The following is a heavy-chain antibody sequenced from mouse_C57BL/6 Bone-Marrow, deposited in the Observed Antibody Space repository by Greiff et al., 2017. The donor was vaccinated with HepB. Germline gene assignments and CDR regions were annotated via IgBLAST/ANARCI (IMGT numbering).Heavy chain of an antibody. CDR1: GYSFTSYY. CDR2: IYPGSGNT. Sequence: VKLMESGPELVKPGASVKISCKASGYSFTSYYIHWVKQRPGQGLEWIGWIYPGSGNTKYNEKFKGKATLTADKSSSTAYMQLSSLTSEDSAVYYCASLGTTVTSYAMDYWGQGTSVTVSS. D-gene: IGHD1-1*01. V-gene: IGHV1-66*01. CDR3: ASLGTTVTSYAMDY. J-gene: IGHJ4*01.